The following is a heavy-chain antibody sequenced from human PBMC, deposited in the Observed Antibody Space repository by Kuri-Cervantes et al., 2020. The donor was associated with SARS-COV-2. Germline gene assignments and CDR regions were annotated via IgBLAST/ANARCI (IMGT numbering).Heavy chain of an antibody. CDR3: ARVSVVVVPAAIHYYYGMDV. J-gene: IGHJ6*02. CDR2: INHSGST. D-gene: IGHD2-2*01. V-gene: IGHV4-34*01. CDR1: GGSFSGYY. Sequence: SETLSLTCAVYGGSFSGYYWSWIRQPPGKGLEWIGEINHSGSTNYNPFLKSRVTISVDTSKNQFSLKLSSVTAADTAVYYCARVSVVVVPAAIHYYYGMDVWGQGTTVTVSS.